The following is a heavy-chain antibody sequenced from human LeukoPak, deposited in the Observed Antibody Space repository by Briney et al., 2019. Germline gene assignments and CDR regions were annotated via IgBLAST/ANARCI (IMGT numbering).Heavy chain of an antibody. CDR1: GFTFSSYG. CDR3: ARTWSQGVVYYYYYMDV. J-gene: IGHJ6*03. V-gene: IGHV3-30*02. Sequence: PGGSLRLSCAASGFTFSSYGMHWVRQAPGKGLEWVAFIRYDGSNKYFADSVKGRFTISRDNAKNSLYLQMNSLRAEDTAVYYCARTWSQGVVYYYYYMDVWGKGTTVTVSS. D-gene: IGHD2-21*01. CDR2: IRYDGSNK.